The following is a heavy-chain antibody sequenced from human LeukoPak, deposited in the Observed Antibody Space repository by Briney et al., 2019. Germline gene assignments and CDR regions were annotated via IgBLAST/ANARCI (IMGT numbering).Heavy chain of an antibody. CDR3: ANGPPYYYGSGSYLEYFQH. Sequence: GGSLRLSCAASGFTFSSYAMSWVRQAPGKGLEWVSAISGSGGSTYYADSVKGRFTISRDNSKDTLYLQMNGLRAEDTAVYYCANGPPYYYGSGSYLEYFQHWGQGTLVTVSS. J-gene: IGHJ1*01. V-gene: IGHV3-23*01. CDR1: GFTFSSYA. CDR2: ISGSGGST. D-gene: IGHD3-10*01.